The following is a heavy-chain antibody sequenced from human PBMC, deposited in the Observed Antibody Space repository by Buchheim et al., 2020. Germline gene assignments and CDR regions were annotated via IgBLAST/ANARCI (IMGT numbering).Heavy chain of an antibody. CDR1: GFTFSNYG. CDR2: IWYDGSNK. J-gene: IGHJ6*02. CDR3: ARDHGYYYYGMAV. V-gene: IGHV3-33*01. Sequence: QVQLVESGGGVVQPGRSLRLSCAASGFTFSNYGMHWVRQAPGKGLVWVAVIWYDGSNKYYADSVKGRFTISRDNSKKTLYLQMSSLRADDTAVYYCARDHGYYYYGMAVWGQGTT.